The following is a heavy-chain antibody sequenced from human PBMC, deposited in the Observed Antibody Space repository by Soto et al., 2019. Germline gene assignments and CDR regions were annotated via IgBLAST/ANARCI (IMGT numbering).Heavy chain of an antibody. Sequence: GGSLRLSCAASGFTFSSYSMNWGRQAPGKGLEWVSSISSSSSYIYYADSVKGRFTISRDNAKNSLYLQMNSLRAEDTAVYYCARGIWPPYYFDYWGQGTLVTVSS. J-gene: IGHJ4*02. CDR1: GFTFSSYS. V-gene: IGHV3-21*01. CDR2: ISSSSSYI. CDR3: ARGIWPPYYFDY.